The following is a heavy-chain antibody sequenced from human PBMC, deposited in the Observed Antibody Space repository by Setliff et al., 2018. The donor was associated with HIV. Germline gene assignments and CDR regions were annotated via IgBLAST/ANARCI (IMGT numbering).Heavy chain of an antibody. CDR2: IYPDDSHT. V-gene: IGHV5-51*01. CDR1: ANSFATYW. Sequence: GESLKISCQGSANSFATYWIGWVRQMPGKGLEWMGVIYPDDSHTRYSPSFQGQVTISADKSVNTAYLQWSSLKASDTAMYYCARLRGPFDYWGQGTLVTV. J-gene: IGHJ4*02. CDR3: ARLRGPFDY.